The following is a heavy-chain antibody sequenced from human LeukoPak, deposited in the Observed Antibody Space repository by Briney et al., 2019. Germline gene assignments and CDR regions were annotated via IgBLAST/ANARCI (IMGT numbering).Heavy chain of an antibody. J-gene: IGHJ3*02. CDR2: IYYSGST. CDR3: ARVPRRLYRSSSVAFDI. D-gene: IGHD6-6*01. CDR1: GGSFSGYY. V-gene: IGHV4-59*01. Sequence: SETLSLTCAVYGGSFSGYYWSWIRQPPGKGLEWIGYIYYSGSTNYNPSLKSRVTISVDTSKNHYSLKLSSVPAADTAVYYCARVPRRLYRSSSVAFDIWGQGTMVTVSS.